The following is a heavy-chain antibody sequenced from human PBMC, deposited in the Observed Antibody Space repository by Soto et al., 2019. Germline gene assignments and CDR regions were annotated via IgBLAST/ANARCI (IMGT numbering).Heavy chain of an antibody. CDR3: ARGHGNGGSSFDY. V-gene: IGHV4-59*01. J-gene: IGHJ4*02. D-gene: IGHD2-15*01. CDR1: GDSTYSYY. CDR2: VYYNGDT. Sequence: SETLSLTCTVSGDSTYSYYWAWIRQPPGKGLEWMGYVYYNGDTNYNPSLKSRVTISIDTSKNQFSLQLRSVTPADTAVYYCARGHGNGGSSFDYWGQGTLVTVSS.